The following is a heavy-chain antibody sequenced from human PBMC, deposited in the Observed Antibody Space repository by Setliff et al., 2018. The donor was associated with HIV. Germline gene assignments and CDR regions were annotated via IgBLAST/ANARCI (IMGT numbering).Heavy chain of an antibody. D-gene: IGHD3-22*01. CDR2: IKSKTDGGTT. Sequence: GGSLRLSCAASGFTFSNAWMSWVRQAPGKGLEWVGRIKSKTDGGTTDYAAPVKGRFTISRDDSKNTLYLQMNSLKTEDTAVYYCTTGLVDDTTYYYDSSGYYDTHFDYWGQGTLVTVSS. CDR3: TTGLVDDTTYYYDSSGYYDTHFDY. V-gene: IGHV3-15*01. J-gene: IGHJ4*02. CDR1: GFTFSNAW.